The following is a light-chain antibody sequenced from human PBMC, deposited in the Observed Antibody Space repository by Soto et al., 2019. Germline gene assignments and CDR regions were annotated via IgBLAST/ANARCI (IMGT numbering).Light chain of an antibody. Sequence: EIVLTQSPATLSLSPGERATLSCRASPSVTNYLAWYQQKPGQPPRLLIYGAFNRAAGIPARFSGSGSGTDFTLTIISLEPEDSAVYSCQQRTIWPPVTFGQGTRLKIK. CDR3: QQRTIWPPVT. CDR1: PSVTNY. CDR2: GAF. V-gene: IGKV3-11*01. J-gene: IGKJ5*01.